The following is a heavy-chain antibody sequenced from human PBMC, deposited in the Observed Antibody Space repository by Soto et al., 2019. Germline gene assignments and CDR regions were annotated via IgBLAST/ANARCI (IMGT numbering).Heavy chain of an antibody. CDR2: IYYSGST. D-gene: IGHD2-15*01. CDR1: GGSISSGGYY. V-gene: IGHV4-31*03. CDR3: ARSIASGGSSAFDI. J-gene: IGHJ3*02. Sequence: SETLSLTCTVSGGSISSGGYYWSWIRQHPGKGLEWIGYIYYSGSTYYNPSLKSRVTISVDTSKNQFSLKLSSVTAADTAVYYCARSIASGGSSAFDIWGQGTMVTVSS.